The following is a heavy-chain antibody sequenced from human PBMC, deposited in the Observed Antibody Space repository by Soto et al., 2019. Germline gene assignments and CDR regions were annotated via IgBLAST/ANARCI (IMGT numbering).Heavy chain of an antibody. CDR2: IIPIFGTA. Sequence: SVKVSCKTSGYTFTSYGISWVRQAPGQGLEWMGGIIPIFGTANYAQKFQGRVTITADESTSTAYMELSSLRSEDTAVYYCARAKKGGRFGEMYAFEICGQGTMVTVSS. CDR3: ARAKKGGRFGEMYAFEI. CDR1: GYTFTSYG. V-gene: IGHV1-69*13. D-gene: IGHD3-10*01. J-gene: IGHJ3*02.